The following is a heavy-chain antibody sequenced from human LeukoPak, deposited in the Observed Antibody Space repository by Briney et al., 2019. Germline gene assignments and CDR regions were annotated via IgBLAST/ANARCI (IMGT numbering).Heavy chain of an antibody. V-gene: IGHV3-23*01. J-gene: IGHJ3*02. Sequence: GGSLRLSCAASGFTFSSYAMSWVRQAPGKGLEWVSAISGSGGSTYYADSVKGRFTISRDNSKNTLYLQMNSLRAEDTAVYYGAKRSGPDDAFDIWGQGTMVTVSS. CDR1: GFTFSSYA. CDR3: AKRSGPDDAFDI. CDR2: ISGSGGST. D-gene: IGHD6-25*01.